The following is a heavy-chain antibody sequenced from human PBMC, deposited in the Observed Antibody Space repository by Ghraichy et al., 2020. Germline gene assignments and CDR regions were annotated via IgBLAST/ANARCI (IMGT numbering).Heavy chain of an antibody. V-gene: IGHV1-69*06. D-gene: IGHD3-16*01. Sequence: SVKVSCKASGGTFSSYAISWVRQAPGQGPEWMGGIIPIFGTANYAQKFQGRVTITADKSTSTAYMELSSLRSEDTAMFFCASAWMMGERSSAFDIWGQGTMVTVSS. CDR1: GGTFSSYA. CDR3: ASAWMMGERSSAFDI. CDR2: IIPIFGTA. J-gene: IGHJ3*02.